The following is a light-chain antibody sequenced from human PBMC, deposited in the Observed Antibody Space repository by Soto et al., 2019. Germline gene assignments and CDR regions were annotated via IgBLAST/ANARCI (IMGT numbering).Light chain of an antibody. V-gene: IGKV1-9*01. CDR2: DAS. CDR3: QQLDSYPIT. CDR1: QGISSF. J-gene: IGKJ5*01. Sequence: DIQLTQSPSFLSASVGDRVTITCRASQGISSFLAWYQEKPGEAPKLLIYDASTLQSGVPSRFSGSGSGTEFTLTINSLQPEDFATYYCQQLDSYPITFGQGTRLEMK.